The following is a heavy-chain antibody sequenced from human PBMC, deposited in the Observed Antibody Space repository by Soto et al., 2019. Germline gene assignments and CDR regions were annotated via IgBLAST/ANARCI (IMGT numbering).Heavy chain of an antibody. CDR3: ASTPVTGRYSYCGMDA. Sequence: QVQPVQSGSEVKKPGSSVRVSCKTGSFYAVSWVRQAPGQGLEWMGGLIPVFDTPSYAQKFQGRVTITADESKSTAYMELSSLRSEDTALYYCASTPVTGRYSYCGMDAWDQGIAVTVSS. J-gene: IGHJ6*02. CDR1: SFYA. CDR2: LIPVFDTP. D-gene: IGHD4-4*01. V-gene: IGHV1-69*01.